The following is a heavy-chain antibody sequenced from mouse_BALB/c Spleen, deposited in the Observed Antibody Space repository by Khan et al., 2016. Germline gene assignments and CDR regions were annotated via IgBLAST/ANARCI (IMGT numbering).Heavy chain of an antibody. Sequence: VQLQQSGPELVKPGASVKMSCKASGYTFTSYVMHWVKQKPGQGLEWIGYINPYNDGTKYNEKFKGKATLTSDKSTLTAYMTLRSLPSEASAVYSSARYDYAMDYWGQGTSVTVSS. J-gene: IGHJ4*01. CDR3: ARYDYAMDY. CDR2: INPYNDGT. V-gene: IGHV1S136*01. CDR1: GYTFTSYV. D-gene: IGHD2-14*01.